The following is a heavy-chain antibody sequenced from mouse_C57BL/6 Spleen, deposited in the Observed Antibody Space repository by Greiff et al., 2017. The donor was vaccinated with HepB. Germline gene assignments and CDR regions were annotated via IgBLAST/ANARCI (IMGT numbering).Heavy chain of an antibody. J-gene: IGHJ4*01. V-gene: IGHV5-6*01. CDR1: GFTFSSYG. CDR3: ASVGPNYYGSSSYPMEY. D-gene: IGHD1-1*01. CDR2: ISSGGSYT. Sequence: EVQGVESGGDLVKPGGSLKLSCAASGFTFSSYGMSWVRQTPDKRLEWVATISSGGSYTYYPDSVKGRFTISRDNAKNTLYLQMSSLKSEDTAMYYCASVGPNYYGSSSYPMEYGGQGTSVTVS.